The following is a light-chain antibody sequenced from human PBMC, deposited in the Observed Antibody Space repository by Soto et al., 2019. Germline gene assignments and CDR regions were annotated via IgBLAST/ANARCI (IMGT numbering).Light chain of an antibody. CDR3: QQYNNWPPA. V-gene: IGKV3-15*01. CDR1: QSVSSN. CDR2: GAS. Sequence: EIVMTQSPATLSVSPGERATLSCRASQSVSSNLAWYQQKPGQAPRLLIYGASTRATGIPARFSGSGSGTEFTLTISSLQSEDVAVYYCQQYNNWPPAFCQGTRLEIK. J-gene: IGKJ5*01.